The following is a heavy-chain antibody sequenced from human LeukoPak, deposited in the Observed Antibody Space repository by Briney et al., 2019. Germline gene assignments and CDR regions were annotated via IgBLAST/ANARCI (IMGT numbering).Heavy chain of an antibody. V-gene: IGHV4-59*11. D-gene: IGHD3/OR15-3a*01. CDR3: ARVLAIFGLDTTDFYMDV. CDR1: GASISSHY. Sequence: SETLSLTCAVSGASISSHYWSWIRQPPGKGLEWIGYTSGSISDNPSLKSRVAVSVDPSQNQVSPSLTSVTAADTAVYYCARVLAIFGLDTTDFYMDVWGKGTTVTVSS. J-gene: IGHJ6*03. CDR2: TSGSI.